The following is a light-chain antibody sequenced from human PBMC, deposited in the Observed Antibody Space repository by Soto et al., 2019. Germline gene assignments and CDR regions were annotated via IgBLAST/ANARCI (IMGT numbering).Light chain of an antibody. CDR3: QQCFSIPPT. CDR1: PDISNY. J-gene: IGKJ1*01. V-gene: IGKV1-33*01. Sequence: DIQMTQSPSSLSASVGDRVTITCQASPDISNYLNWYQQKPGQAPKLLIFDFSNLEIGVPSSFSGSGSGTEFNFTISSLQSDDFAIYYCQQCFSIPPTFGHGTK. CDR2: DFS.